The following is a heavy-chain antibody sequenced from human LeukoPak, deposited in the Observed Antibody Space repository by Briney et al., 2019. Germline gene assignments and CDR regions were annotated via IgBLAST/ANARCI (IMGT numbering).Heavy chain of an antibody. CDR1: AYSFTTFW. CDR3: VGYDILTGYHSFDY. V-gene: IGHV1-18*04. CDR2: ISAYNGNT. D-gene: IGHD3-9*01. J-gene: IGHJ4*02. Sequence: GESLKISCKASAYSFTTFWISWVRQAPGQGLEWMGWISAYNGNTNYAQKLQGRVTMTTDTSTSTAYMELRSLRSDDTAVYYCVGYDILTGYHSFDYWGQGTLVTVSS.